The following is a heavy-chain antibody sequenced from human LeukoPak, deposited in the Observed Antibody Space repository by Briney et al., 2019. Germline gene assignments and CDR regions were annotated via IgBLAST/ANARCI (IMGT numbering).Heavy chain of an antibody. V-gene: IGHV3-30-3*01. CDR2: TSHDGGNQ. CDR3: AKVNRYYYDSSADWYFDL. D-gene: IGHD3-22*01. Sequence: GGSLRLSCAASGFTFRTHLMHWVRQAPGKGLEWVAVTSHDGGNQDYTDSVKGRFTMSRDNAKNSLYLQMNSLRAEDTALYYCAKVNRYYYDSSADWYFDLWGRGTLVTVSS. CDR1: GFTFRTHL. J-gene: IGHJ2*01.